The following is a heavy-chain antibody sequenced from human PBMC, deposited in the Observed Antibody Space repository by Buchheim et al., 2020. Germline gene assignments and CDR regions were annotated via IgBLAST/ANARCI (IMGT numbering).Heavy chain of an antibody. Sequence: EVQLVESGGGLVKPGGSLRLSCAASGFTFSSYTMNWVRQAPGKGLEWVSSISSPGSFIYYADSVKGRFTISRDNAKNSLYLQMDSLRAEDTAVYYCARDYSSGWYVNVDYWGQGTL. CDR1: GFTFSSYT. V-gene: IGHV3-21*01. J-gene: IGHJ4*02. D-gene: IGHD6-19*01. CDR2: ISSPGSFI. CDR3: ARDYSSGWYVNVDY.